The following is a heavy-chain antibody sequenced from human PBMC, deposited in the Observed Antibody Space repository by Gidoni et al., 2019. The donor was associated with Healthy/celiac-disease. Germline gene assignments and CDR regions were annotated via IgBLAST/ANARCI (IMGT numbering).Heavy chain of an antibody. CDR3: ARLSCTNGVCYYYGMDV. CDR2: IWYDGSNK. D-gene: IGHD2-8*01. Sequence: QVQLVESVGGVVQPGRSLRLPCAASGFPFSSYGMHWVRQAPGKGLEWVAVIWYDGSNKYYADSVKGRFTISRDNSKNTLYLQMNSLRAEDTAVYYCARLSCTNGVCYYYGMDVWGQGTTVTVSS. CDR1: GFPFSSYG. V-gene: IGHV3-33*01. J-gene: IGHJ6*02.